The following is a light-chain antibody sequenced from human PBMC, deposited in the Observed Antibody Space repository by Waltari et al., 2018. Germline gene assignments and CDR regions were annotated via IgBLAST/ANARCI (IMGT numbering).Light chain of an antibody. J-gene: IGKJ1*01. V-gene: IGKV3-15*01. CDR3: QQSNDWPPWT. CDR2: GAS. Sequence: EIVMTQSPGTLSVSPGERATLSCRASQSVGSNLAWYQRKPGQAPRLLIYGASTRATGIPARVSGSGSGTEFTLTISSLQSEDFAVYYCQQSNDWPPWTFGQGTKVEIK. CDR1: QSVGSN.